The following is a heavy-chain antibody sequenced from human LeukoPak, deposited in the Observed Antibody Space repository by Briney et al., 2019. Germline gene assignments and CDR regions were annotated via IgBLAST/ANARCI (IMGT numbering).Heavy chain of an antibody. Sequence: ASVKVSCKASGYTFTSYDINWVRQATGQGLEWMGWMNPNSGNTGYAQKLQGRVTMTTDTSTSTAYMELRSLRSDDTAVYYCARVSGSYCLDYWGQGTLVTVSS. V-gene: IGHV1-8*01. D-gene: IGHD1-26*01. CDR1: GYTFTSYD. J-gene: IGHJ4*02. CDR3: ARVSGSYCLDY. CDR2: MNPNSGNT.